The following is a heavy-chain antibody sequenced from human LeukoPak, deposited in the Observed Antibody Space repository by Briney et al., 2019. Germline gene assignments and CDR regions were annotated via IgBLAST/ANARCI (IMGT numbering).Heavy chain of an antibody. CDR1: GGSISSYY. V-gene: IGHV4-59*01. D-gene: IGHD1-26*01. Sequence: SETLSLTCTVSGGSISSYYWSWLRQPPGKALEWIGYIYYSGSPNYNPSLKSRVTISVDTSKNQFSLKLSSVTAADTAVYYCARERGIVGATTADYWGQGTLVTVSS. CDR3: ARERGIVGATTADY. J-gene: IGHJ4*02. CDR2: IYYSGSP.